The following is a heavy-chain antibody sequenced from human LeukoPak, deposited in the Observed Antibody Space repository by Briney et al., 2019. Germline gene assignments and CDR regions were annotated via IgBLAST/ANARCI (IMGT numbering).Heavy chain of an antibody. CDR1: GYTFTSYA. CDR2: INTNTGNP. J-gene: IGHJ6*02. D-gene: IGHD3-10*01. CDR3: ARESSSGSYFYYYGMDV. V-gene: IGHV7-4-1*02. Sequence: ASVKVSCKASGYTFTSYAMNWVRQSPGQGLEWMGWINTNTGNPTYAQGFTGRFVFSLDTSVSTAYLQISSLKAEDTAVYYCARESSSGSYFYYYGMDVWGQGTTVTVSS.